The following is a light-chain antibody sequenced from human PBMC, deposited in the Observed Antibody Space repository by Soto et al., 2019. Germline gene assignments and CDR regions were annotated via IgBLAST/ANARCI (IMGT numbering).Light chain of an antibody. J-gene: IGLJ2*01. V-gene: IGLV2-14*01. Sequence: QSALTQPASVSGSPGQSITISCTGTNSDVGDYNYVSWYQQHPNKAPKLMIYDVSSRPSGVSNRFSGSKSGNTASLTISGLQAEDEADYYCSSYTSSGTLVVFGGGTKVTVL. CDR2: DVS. CDR1: NSDVGDYNY. CDR3: SSYTSSGTLVV.